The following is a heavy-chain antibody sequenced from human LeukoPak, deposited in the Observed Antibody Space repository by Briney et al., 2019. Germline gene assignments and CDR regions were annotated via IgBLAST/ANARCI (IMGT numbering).Heavy chain of an antibody. D-gene: IGHD1-1*01. CDR1: GFTFSSYS. V-gene: IGHV3-21*01. CDR3: ARDGYTGTGPYGDAFDI. CDR2: ISSSSSYI. Sequence: TGGSLRLSCAASGFTFSSYSMNWVRQAPGKGLEWVSSISSSSSYIYYADSLKGRFTISRDNAKNSLYLQMNSLRAEDTAVYYCARDGYTGTGPYGDAFDIWGQGTMVTVSS. J-gene: IGHJ3*02.